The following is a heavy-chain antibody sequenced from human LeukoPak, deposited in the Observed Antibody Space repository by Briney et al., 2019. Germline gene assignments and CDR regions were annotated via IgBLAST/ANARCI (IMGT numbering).Heavy chain of an antibody. Sequence: PGRSLRLSCPASGFTFSSFARHWGRQAPGKGLGGVSLISYDGNNKYYADSVKGRFTISRDNSKNTLYLEMNSLRVEDTAVYYCAKDRVSSGWYEYFQYWGQGTLVTVSS. D-gene: IGHD6-19*01. V-gene: IGHV3-30*18. J-gene: IGHJ1*01. CDR3: AKDRVSSGWYEYFQY. CDR1: GFTFSSFA. CDR2: ISYDGNNK.